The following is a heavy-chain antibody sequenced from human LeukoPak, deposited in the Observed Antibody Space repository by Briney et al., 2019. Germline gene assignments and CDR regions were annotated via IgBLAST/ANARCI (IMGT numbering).Heavy chain of an antibody. D-gene: IGHD3-22*01. CDR2: IIPIFGTA. V-gene: IGHV1-69*13. CDR1: GGTFSSYA. Sequence: GASVKVSCKASGGTFSSYAISWVRQAPGQGLELMGGIIPIFGTANYAQKFQGRVTITADESTSTAYMELSSLRSEDTAVYYCAISQYYYDSSGYYSYYYYGMDVWGQGTAVTVSS. J-gene: IGHJ6*02. CDR3: AISQYYYDSSGYYSYYYYGMDV.